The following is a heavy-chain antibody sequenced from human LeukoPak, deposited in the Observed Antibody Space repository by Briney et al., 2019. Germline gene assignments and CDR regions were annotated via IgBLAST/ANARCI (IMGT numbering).Heavy chain of an antibody. D-gene: IGHD1-26*01. J-gene: IGHJ4*02. CDR2: IYYSGST. CDR1: GGSISSSSYY. Sequence: SETLSLTCTVSGGSISSSSYYWGWIRQHPGKGLEWIGSIYYSGSTYYNPSLKSRVTISVDTSKNQFSLKLSSVTAADTAVYYCVSQWELPDFDYWGQGTLVTVSS. CDR3: VSQWELPDFDY. V-gene: IGHV4-39*07.